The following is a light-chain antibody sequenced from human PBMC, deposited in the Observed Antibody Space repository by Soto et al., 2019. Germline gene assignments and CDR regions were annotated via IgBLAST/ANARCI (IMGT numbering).Light chain of an antibody. J-gene: IGKJ1*01. CDR2: DAS. V-gene: IGKV1-5*01. CDR1: QSISSW. CDR3: QQYNTYPWT. Sequence: DIQMTQSPSTLSASVGDRVTITCRASQSISSWLAWYQQKPGKVPKLLIYDASSLESGVPSRFSGGGSGTEFTLTISSLQPDDFVTYYCQQYNTYPWTFGQGTTVDIK.